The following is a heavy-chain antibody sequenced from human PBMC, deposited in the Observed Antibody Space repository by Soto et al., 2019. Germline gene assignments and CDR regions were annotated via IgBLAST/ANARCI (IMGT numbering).Heavy chain of an antibody. CDR3: ARDTGGYCTNGVCYKPPTPQANYYYYYYGMDV. V-gene: IGHV1-18*01. CDR1: GYTFTSYG. CDR2: ISAYNGNT. Sequence: EASVKVSCKASGYTFTSYGISWVRQAPGQGLEWMGWISAYNGNTNYAQKLQGRVTMTTDTSTSTAYMELRSLRSDDTAVYYCARDTGGYCTNGVCYKPPTPQANYYYYYYGMDVWGQGTTVTVSS. J-gene: IGHJ6*02. D-gene: IGHD2-8*01.